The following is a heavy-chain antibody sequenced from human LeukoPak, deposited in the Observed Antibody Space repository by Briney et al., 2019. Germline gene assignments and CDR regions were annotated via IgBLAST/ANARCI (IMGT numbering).Heavy chain of an antibody. J-gene: IGHJ4*02. D-gene: IGHD3-22*01. CDR3: AKVGDSSGYYKNYFDY. Sequence: GGSLRLSCAASGFTFSSYAMSWVRQAPGKGLEWVSAISGSGGSTYYADAVKGRFTISRDKSKNTLYLQMNSLRAEDTAVYYCAKVGDSSGYYKNYFDYWGQGTLVTVSS. V-gene: IGHV3-23*01. CDR1: GFTFSSYA. CDR2: ISGSGGST.